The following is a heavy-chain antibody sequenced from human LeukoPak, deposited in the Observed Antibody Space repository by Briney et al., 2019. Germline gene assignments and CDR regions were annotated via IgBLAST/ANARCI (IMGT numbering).Heavy chain of an antibody. Sequence: ASVKVSCKASGYTFTSYGISWVRQAPGQGLEWMGWISAYNGNTNYAQKLQGRVTMTTDTSTSTAYMELRSLRSDDTAVYYCARVWVAAALSGWFDPWGHGTLVTVSS. J-gene: IGHJ5*02. CDR2: ISAYNGNT. V-gene: IGHV1-18*01. CDR1: GYTFTSYG. D-gene: IGHD6-13*01. CDR3: ARVWVAAALSGWFDP.